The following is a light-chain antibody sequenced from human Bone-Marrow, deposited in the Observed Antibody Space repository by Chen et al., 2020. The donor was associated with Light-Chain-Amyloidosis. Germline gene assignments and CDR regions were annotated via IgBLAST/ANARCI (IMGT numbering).Light chain of an antibody. CDR3: AAWDGSLSGYV. V-gene: IGLV1-47*01. J-gene: IGLJ1*01. Sequence: QSVLTQPPSASRTPGQRVTIPCSGASSNIGITYVYWYQHLPGAAPNLLIRRNNQRPSGVPDRCSAAKSGTSAFLAISGLRSEDEADYYCAAWDGSLSGYVFGTGTKVIVL. CDR2: RNN. CDR1: SSNIGITY.